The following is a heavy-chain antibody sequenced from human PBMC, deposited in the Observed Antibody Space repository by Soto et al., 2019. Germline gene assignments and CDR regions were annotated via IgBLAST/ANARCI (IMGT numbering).Heavy chain of an antibody. CDR1: GFTFSNAW. Sequence: EVQLVESGGGLVKPGGSLRLSCAASGFTFSNAWMSWVRQAPGKGLEWVGRIKSKTDGGTTDYAAPVKGRFTISRDDSKTPLYLKMNGLKPENTAVYSCTTDHLVIMVYANPGDSGGKGPLAPVPS. CDR2: IKSKTDGGTT. J-gene: IGHJ5*01. CDR3: TTDHLVIMVYANPGDS. D-gene: IGHD2-8*01. V-gene: IGHV3-15*01.